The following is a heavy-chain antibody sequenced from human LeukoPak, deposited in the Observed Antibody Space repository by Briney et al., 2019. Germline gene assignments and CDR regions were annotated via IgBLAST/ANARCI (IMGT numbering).Heavy chain of an antibody. Sequence: PSETLSLTCAVYGGSISSYYWSWIRQPAGKGLEWIGRIYTSGSTNYNPSLKSRVTMSVDTSKNQFSLKLSSVTAADTAVYYCARLGEYYYDSSGYYDGVDYGGQGTLVPVSS. V-gene: IGHV4-59*10. CDR3: ARLGEYYYDSSGYYDGVDY. CDR2: IYTSGST. D-gene: IGHD3-22*01. CDR1: GGSISSYY. J-gene: IGHJ4*02.